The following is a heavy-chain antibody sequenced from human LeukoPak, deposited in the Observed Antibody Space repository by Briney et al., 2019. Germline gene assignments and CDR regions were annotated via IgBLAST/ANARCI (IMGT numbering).Heavy chain of an antibody. D-gene: IGHD3-10*02. CDR1: GFTFSKYW. Sequence: GGPLRLSCAASGFTFSKYWMNWVPEATGEGLECVVDINEDGDEKRYMDSVKGRFTISRDNAKESLYLQMNSLRDEDTAVYYCARYGRGAGSPYNLFDPWGQGTLVIVSS. CDR2: INEDGDEK. CDR3: ARYGRGAGSPYNLFDP. J-gene: IGHJ5*02. V-gene: IGHV3-7*01.